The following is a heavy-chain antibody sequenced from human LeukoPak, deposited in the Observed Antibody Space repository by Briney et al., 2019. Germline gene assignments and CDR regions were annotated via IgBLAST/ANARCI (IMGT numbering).Heavy chain of an antibody. CDR1: GYTFTSYA. CDR3: AGTRLPSLYYYYYYMDV. D-gene: IGHD6-25*01. CDR2: INTNTGNP. J-gene: IGHJ6*03. V-gene: IGHV7-4-1*02. Sequence: ASVKVSCKASGYTFTSYAMNWVRQAPGQGLEWMGWINTNTGNPTYAQGFTGRFVFSLDTSVSTAYLQISSLKAEDTAVYYCAGTRLPSLYYYYYYMDVWGKGTTVTVSS.